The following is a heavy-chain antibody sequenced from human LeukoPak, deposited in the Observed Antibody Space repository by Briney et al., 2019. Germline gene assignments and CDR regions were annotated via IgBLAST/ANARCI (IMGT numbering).Heavy chain of an antibody. D-gene: IGHD3-10*01. CDR3: AKDPWFGES. V-gene: IGHV3-23*01. CDR1: GFTFDSYG. CDR2: ISDSGDTT. Sequence: GGTLRLSCAASGFTFDSYGMNWVRQAPGKGLEWVSFISDSGDTTYFSDSVKGRFTISRDNSKNTLYLQMNSLRAEDTAVYYCAKDPWFGESWGQGTLVTVSS. J-gene: IGHJ5*02.